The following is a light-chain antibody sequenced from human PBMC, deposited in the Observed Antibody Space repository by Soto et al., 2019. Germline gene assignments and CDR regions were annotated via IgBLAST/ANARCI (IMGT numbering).Light chain of an antibody. J-gene: IGKJ1*01. CDR2: GAS. CDR1: QSVSSSY. V-gene: IGKV3-20*01. CDR3: QQYGGSPTWT. Sequence: EIVLTQSPGTLSLSPGERATLSCRASQSVSSSYLAWYQQKPGQAPRLLIYGASSRATGIPVRFSGSGSGTDFTLTISRLEPEDFAVYYCQQYGGSPTWTFGQGTKVDIK.